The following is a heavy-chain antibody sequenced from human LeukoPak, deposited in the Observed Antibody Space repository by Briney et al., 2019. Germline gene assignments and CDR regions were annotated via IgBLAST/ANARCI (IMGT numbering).Heavy chain of an antibody. V-gene: IGHV3-21*01. CDR1: GFTFSSYS. J-gene: IGHJ6*03. Sequence: GGSLRLSCAASGFTFSSYSMNWVRQAPGKGLEWVSSISSSSSYIYYADSVKGRFTISRDSSKNTLFLQMNRLRAEDTAAYYCAKDATGGYYYYYMDVWGKGTTVTISS. CDR3: AKDATGGYYYYYMDV. CDR2: ISSSSSYI. D-gene: IGHD3-10*01.